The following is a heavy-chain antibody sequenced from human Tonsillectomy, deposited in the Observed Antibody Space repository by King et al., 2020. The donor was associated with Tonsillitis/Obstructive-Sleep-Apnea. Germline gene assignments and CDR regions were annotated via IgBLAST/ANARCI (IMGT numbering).Heavy chain of an antibody. Sequence: QVQLVESGAEVKKPGASVKVSCKASGYTFTGYYMHWVRQAPGQGLEWMGRINPNSGGTNYAQKFQGRVTMTRDTSISTAYMELSRLRSDDTAVYYCAGDQGYDFWSGYELDPWGQGTVVTVSS. J-gene: IGHJ5*02. CDR1: GYTFTGYY. D-gene: IGHD3-3*01. CDR2: INPNSGGT. V-gene: IGHV1-2*06. CDR3: AGDQGYDFWSGYELDP.